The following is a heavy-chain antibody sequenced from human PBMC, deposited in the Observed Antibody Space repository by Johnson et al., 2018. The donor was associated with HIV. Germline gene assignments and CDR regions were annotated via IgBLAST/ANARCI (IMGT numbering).Heavy chain of an antibody. Sequence: LVESGGGVVRPGGSLRLSCAASGFTFDDYAMHWVRQAPGKGLEWVSGISWNSGSIGYADSVTGRFTISRDNAKNSLYLQMNSLRAEDTALYYCAKDLQSGATTHAFDIWGQGTMVTVSS. CDR2: ISWNSGSI. CDR1: GFTFDDYA. D-gene: IGHD5-12*01. J-gene: IGHJ3*02. CDR3: AKDLQSGATTHAFDI. V-gene: IGHV3-9*01.